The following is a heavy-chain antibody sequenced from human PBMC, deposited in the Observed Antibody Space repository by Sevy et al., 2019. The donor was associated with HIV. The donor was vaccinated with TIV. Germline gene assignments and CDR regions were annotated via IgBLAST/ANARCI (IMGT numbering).Heavy chain of an antibody. CDR3: ARGGETPRGFDP. CDR2: SYHSGST. J-gene: IGHJ5*02. CDR1: GGSISSVNW. V-gene: IGHV4-4*02. Sequence: SETLSLTCAVSGGSISSVNWWHWVRQPPGEGLEGIGESYHSGSTNYNPSLKSRVTISVDNSKNQFSLKLSSVTAADTAVYYCARGGETPRGFDPWRQGSLVTVSS. D-gene: IGHD3-16*01.